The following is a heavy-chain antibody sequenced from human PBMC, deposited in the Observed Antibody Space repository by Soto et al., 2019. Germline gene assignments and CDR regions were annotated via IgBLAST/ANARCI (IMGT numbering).Heavy chain of an antibody. Sequence: GGSLRLSCAASGFTFSDYYMSWIRQAPGKGLEWVSYISSSSSYTNYADPVKGRFTISRDNAKNTLYLQMNSLRAEDTAVYYCAREMLLGGYYYYGMDVWGQGTTVTVSS. CDR3: AREMLLGGYYYYGMDV. J-gene: IGHJ6*02. V-gene: IGHV3-11*05. D-gene: IGHD3-16*01. CDR2: ISSSSSYT. CDR1: GFTFSDYY.